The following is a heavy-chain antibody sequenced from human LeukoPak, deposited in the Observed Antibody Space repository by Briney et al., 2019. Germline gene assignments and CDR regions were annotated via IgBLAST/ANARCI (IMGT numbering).Heavy chain of an antibody. CDR3: AKLRELLRGQFDY. J-gene: IGHJ4*02. CDR1: GFTFDDYG. V-gene: IGHV3-20*04. Sequence: GGSLRLSCAASGFTFDDYGLSWVRQAPGKGLEWVSTINWNGGSTGYADSVKGRFTISRDNSKNTLYLQMNSLRAEDTAVYYCAKLRELLRGQFDYWGQGTLVTVSS. D-gene: IGHD1-26*01. CDR2: INWNGGST.